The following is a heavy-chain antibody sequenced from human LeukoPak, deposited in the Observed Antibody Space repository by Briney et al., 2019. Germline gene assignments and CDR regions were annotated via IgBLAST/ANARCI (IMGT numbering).Heavy chain of an antibody. CDR3: ARHLSGSYSGYYFDY. Sequence: GESLKVSCKGSGYSFTSYWIGWVRPMPGKGLEWRGVIYPGDSHTRYSPSFQGQVTISADKSISTAFLQWSSLKASDTAMYYCARHLSGSYSGYYFDYWGQGTLVTVSS. CDR2: IYPGDSHT. J-gene: IGHJ4*02. CDR1: GYSFTSYW. D-gene: IGHD1-26*01. V-gene: IGHV5-51*01.